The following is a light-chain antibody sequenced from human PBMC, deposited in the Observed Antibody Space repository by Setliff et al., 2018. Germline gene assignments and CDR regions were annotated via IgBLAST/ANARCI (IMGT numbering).Light chain of an antibody. CDR1: SSDIGNYGL. V-gene: IGLV2-23*02. CDR2: EVD. J-gene: IGLJ1*01. CDR3: CSYAGNSLYV. Sequence: QSVLTQPASVSGSPGQSITISCTGTSSDIGNYGLVSWYQHSPGEAPKLLIYEVDERPSGVSNRFSGSKSGNTASLTISGLQAEDGADYSCCSYAGNSLYVFGTGTKVTVL.